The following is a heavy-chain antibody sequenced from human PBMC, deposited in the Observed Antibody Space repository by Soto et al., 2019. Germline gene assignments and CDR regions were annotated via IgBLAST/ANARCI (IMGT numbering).Heavy chain of an antibody. CDR2: INSDGSST. J-gene: IGHJ3*01. V-gene: IGHV3-74*01. D-gene: IGHD3-3*01. CDR3: VRDSPTFGIITSDAFDV. CDR1: GFTFSSYW. Sequence: GGSLRLSCAASGFTFSSYWMHWVRQAPGKGLVWVSRINSDGSSTSYADSVKGRFTISRDDARSSVHLQMNSLRAEDTAVYYCVRDSPTFGIITSDAFDVWGQGTMVTVSS.